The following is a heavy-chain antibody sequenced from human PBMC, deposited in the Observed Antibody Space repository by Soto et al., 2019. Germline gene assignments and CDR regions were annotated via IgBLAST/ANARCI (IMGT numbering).Heavy chain of an antibody. CDR3: ARAPHWVAAAGGFDY. Sequence: QVQLVESGGGVVQPGRSLRLSCAASGFTFSSYGMHWVRQAPGKGLEWVAVIWYDGSNKYYADSVKGRFTISRDNSKNTLYLQMTSLRAEDTAVYYCARAPHWVAAAGGFDYWGQGTLVTVSS. D-gene: IGHD6-13*01. J-gene: IGHJ4*02. V-gene: IGHV3-33*01. CDR1: GFTFSSYG. CDR2: IWYDGSNK.